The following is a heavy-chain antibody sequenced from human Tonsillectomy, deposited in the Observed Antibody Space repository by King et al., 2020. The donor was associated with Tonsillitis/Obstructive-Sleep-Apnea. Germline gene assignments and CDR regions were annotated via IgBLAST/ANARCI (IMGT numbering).Heavy chain of an antibody. J-gene: IGHJ6*03. CDR2: ISWNSGTI. Sequence: EVQLVESGGGLVQPGRSLRLSCAASGFIFDDYAMHWVRQAPGRGLEWVLGISWNSGTIVYADSVKGRFTISRDNAKSSLYLQMNSLRTDDTALYYCVKGGWLSGSLYYYYMDVWGKGTTVTVSS. D-gene: IGHD3-22*01. CDR3: VKGGWLSGSLYYYYMDV. CDR1: GFIFDDYA. V-gene: IGHV3-9*01.